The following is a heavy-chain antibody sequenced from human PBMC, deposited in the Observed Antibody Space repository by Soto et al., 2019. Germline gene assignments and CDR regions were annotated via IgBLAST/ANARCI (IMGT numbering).Heavy chain of an antibody. CDR1: EYRFTDYW. D-gene: IGHD2-21*02. V-gene: IGHV5-51*01. Sequence: PGESLKISCKGSEYRFTDYWIAWVRQMPGKGLEWMGIVYPGDSDTRYSPSFQGQVTISVDKSISTAYLQLSNVKASDTAMYYCARQMTDYYFDYWGQGTLVTVSS. CDR3: ARQMTDYYFDY. CDR2: VYPGDSDT. J-gene: IGHJ4*02.